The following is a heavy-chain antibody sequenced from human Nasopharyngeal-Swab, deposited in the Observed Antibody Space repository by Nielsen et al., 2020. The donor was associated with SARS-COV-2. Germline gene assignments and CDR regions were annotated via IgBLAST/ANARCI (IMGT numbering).Heavy chain of an antibody. V-gene: IGHV3-30*04. J-gene: IGHJ4*02. CDR2: ISYDGSNK. Sequence: GGSLRLSCAASGSTFSSYAMHWVRQAPGKGLEWVAVISYDGSNKYYADSVKRRFTISRDNSKNTLYLQMNSLRAEDTAVYYCSRVYSGSYWGHFDYWGQGTLVTVSS. CDR1: GSTFSSYA. CDR3: SRVYSGSYWGHFDY. D-gene: IGHD1-26*01.